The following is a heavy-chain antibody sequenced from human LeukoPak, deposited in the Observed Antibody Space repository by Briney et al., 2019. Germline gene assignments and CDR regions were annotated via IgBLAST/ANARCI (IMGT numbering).Heavy chain of an antibody. D-gene: IGHD2-2*01. CDR1: GFTFSNYG. V-gene: IGHV3-30*18. Sequence: TGRALRLSCAASGFTFSNYGMPWVRQAPGKGLKRVTVISYDGSYKYYADSVKGRFTISRDNSKNTLYLQMNSLRVEDTAVYYCAKEKVVVVPAAILDYWGQGTLVTVSS. CDR3: AKEKVVVVPAAILDY. J-gene: IGHJ4*02. CDR2: ISYDGSYK.